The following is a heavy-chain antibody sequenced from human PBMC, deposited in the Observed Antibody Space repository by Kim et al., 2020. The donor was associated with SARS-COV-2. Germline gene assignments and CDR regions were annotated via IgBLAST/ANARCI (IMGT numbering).Heavy chain of an antibody. Sequence: NPSLTSRVTISVDRSKNQFALKLSSVTAADTAVYYCARGKLDIANNWFDPWGQGTLVTVSS. D-gene: IGHD2-2*03. V-gene: IGHV4-30-2*01. J-gene: IGHJ5*02. CDR3: ARGKLDIANNWFDP.